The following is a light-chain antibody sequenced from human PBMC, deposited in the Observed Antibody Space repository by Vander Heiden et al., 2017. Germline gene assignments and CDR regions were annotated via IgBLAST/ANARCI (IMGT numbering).Light chain of an antibody. J-gene: IGLJ2*01. CDR2: EDN. CDR1: SGSIASNY. V-gene: IGLV6-57*01. CDR3: QSYDSSIQV. Sequence: SVSESPGKTVTISCTRSSGSIASNYVQWYQQRPGSSPTTVIYEDNQRPSGVPDRFSGSIDSSSNSASLTISGLKTEDEADYYCQSYDSSIQVFGGGTKL.